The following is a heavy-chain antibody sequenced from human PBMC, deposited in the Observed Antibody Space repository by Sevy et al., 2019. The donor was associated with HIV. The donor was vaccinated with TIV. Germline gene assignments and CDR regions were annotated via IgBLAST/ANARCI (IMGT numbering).Heavy chain of an antibody. V-gene: IGHV3-15*01. Sequence: GESLKISCAASGFPFSDAWLTWVRQAPGKGLGWVGHVKSDTSGGTRGATDYDAPVKDRFNISRDDLRNTLNLQMNSHIIEDTAGYYCSAEGYRYGYHSLDLWGPGTMVTVSS. D-gene: IGHD5-18*01. CDR2: VKSDTSGGTRGAT. CDR3: SAEGYRYGYHSLDL. CDR1: GFPFSDAW. J-gene: IGHJ3*01.